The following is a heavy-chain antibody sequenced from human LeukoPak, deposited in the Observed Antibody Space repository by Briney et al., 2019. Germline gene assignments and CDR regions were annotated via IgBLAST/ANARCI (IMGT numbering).Heavy chain of an antibody. CDR1: GGSISSYY. CDR2: IYTSGST. V-gene: IGHV4-4*07. CDR3: ARDLVTGATGIRYFDY. Sequence: PSETLSLTCTVSGGSISSYYWSWIRQPAGKGLEWIGRIYTSGSTNYNPSLKSRVTMSVDTSKNQFSLKLSSVTAADTAVYYCARDLVTGATGIRYFDYWGQGTLVTVSS. J-gene: IGHJ4*02. D-gene: IGHD1-1*01.